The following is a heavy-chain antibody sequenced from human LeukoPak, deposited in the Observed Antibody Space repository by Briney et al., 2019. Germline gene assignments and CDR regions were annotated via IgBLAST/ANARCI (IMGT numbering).Heavy chain of an antibody. CDR3: ARDVLPLGFDY. J-gene: IGHJ4*02. D-gene: IGHD7-27*01. CDR2: ISSSSSYI. Sequence: GGSLRLSCAASGFTFSSYSMNWVRQAPGKGLEWVSSISSSSSYIYYADSVKGRFTISRDNAKNSLYVQMNSLRAEDTAVYYCARDVLPLGFDYWGQGTLVTVSS. V-gene: IGHV3-21*01. CDR1: GFTFSSYS.